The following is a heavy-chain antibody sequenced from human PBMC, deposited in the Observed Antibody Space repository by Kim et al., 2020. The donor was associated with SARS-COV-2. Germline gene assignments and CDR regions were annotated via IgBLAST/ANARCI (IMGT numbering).Heavy chain of an antibody. J-gene: IGHJ6*02. D-gene: IGHD3-9*01. CDR1: GGSISSGGYY. CDR3: ARDQELRYFDWTYYYYGLDV. V-gene: IGHV4-31*03. CDR2: IYYSGST. Sequence: SETLSLTCTVSGGSISSGGYYWSWIRQHPGKGLEWIGYIYYSGSTYYNPSLKRRVTISVDTSKNQFSLKLSSVTAADTAVYYCARDQELRYFDWTYYYYGLDVWGQGTTVTVS.